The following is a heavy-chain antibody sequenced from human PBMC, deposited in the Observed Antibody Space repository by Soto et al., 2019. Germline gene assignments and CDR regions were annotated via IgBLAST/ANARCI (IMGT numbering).Heavy chain of an antibody. CDR3: ARDARYCTNGVCYRDYFDY. D-gene: IGHD2-8*01. CDR2: IWYDGSDQ. CDR1: GFTFTNYG. Sequence: QVQLVESGGGVVQPGRSLRLSCAASGFTFTNYGMHWVRQAPGKGLEWVAVIWYDGSDQYYAESVKGRFTISRDNSKNTLYLQMNGLRADDTAVYYCARDARYCTNGVCYRDYFDYWGQGTLVTVSS. V-gene: IGHV3-33*01. J-gene: IGHJ4*02.